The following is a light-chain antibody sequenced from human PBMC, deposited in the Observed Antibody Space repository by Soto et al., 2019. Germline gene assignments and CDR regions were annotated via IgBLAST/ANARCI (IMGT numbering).Light chain of an antibody. CDR3: QQYCGSSLYT. Sequence: EIVLTQSPGTLSLSPGERATLSCRASQSVSSSYLGWYQQKPGQAPRLLIYGASTRATGIPDRFSGSGSGTDFTLTISRLDPEDFAVYYWQQYCGSSLYTFGQGTKLEIK. CDR2: GAS. V-gene: IGKV3-20*01. CDR1: QSVSSSY. J-gene: IGKJ2*01.